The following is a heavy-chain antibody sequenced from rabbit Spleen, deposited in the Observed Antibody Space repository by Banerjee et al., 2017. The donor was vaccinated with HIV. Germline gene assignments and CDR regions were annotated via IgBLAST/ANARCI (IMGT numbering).Heavy chain of an antibody. Sequence: EQLEESGGGLVKPEGSLTLTCKASGVSLNSDYVKCWVRQAPGKGLEWIGCINTSTGKSVDASWAKGRFIMSRISSTTVTLQMTSLTAADTATYFCARDTATSFSTYGMDLWGPGTLVTVS. D-gene: IGHD1-1*01. CDR3: ARDTATSFSTYGMDL. CDR1: GVSLNSDYV. J-gene: IGHJ6*01. V-gene: IGHV1S45*01. CDR2: INTSTGKS.